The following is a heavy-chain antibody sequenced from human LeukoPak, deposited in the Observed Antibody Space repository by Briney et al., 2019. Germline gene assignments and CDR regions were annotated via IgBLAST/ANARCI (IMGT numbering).Heavy chain of an antibody. J-gene: IGHJ4*02. CDR2: IKPDGSAQ. D-gene: IGHD4-17*01. CDR3: ARDYGDSY. CDR1: GFTFSNYW. Sequence: GGSLRLSCAASGFTFSNYWMTWGRQAPGKGLEWVANIKPDGSAQYYVDSVKGRFTISRDNAKNSVYLQMNSLRAEDTAVYYCARDYGDSYWGQGALVTVSS. V-gene: IGHV3-7*04.